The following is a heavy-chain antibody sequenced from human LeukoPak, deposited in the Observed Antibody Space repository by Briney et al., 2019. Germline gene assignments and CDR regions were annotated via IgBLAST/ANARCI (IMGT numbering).Heavy chain of an antibody. V-gene: IGHV3-30*02. D-gene: IGHD2-2*02. J-gene: IGHJ4*02. CDR3: AKDELGYCSSTSCYTPPNY. Sequence: GGSLRLSCAASRFTFSSYGMHWVRQAPGKGLEWVAFIRYDGSNKYYADSVKGRFTISRDNSKNTLYLQMNSLRAEDTAVYYCAKDELGYCSSTSCYTPPNYWGQGTLVTVSS. CDR2: IRYDGSNK. CDR1: RFTFSSYG.